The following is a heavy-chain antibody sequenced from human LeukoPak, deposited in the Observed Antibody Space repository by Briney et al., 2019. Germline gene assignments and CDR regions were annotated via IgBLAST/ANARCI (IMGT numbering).Heavy chain of an antibody. CDR3: ARTRYYYNSRSYGAPYYFDY. Sequence: SETLSLTCTVSGGSISTYYWSWIRQPPGKGLECIGYLYDAGSTNYNPSLKSRVTISVDTSKNQFSLKLSSVTAADTAVYYCARTRYYYNSRSYGAPYYFDYWGQGTLVTVSS. V-gene: IGHV4-4*08. J-gene: IGHJ4*02. D-gene: IGHD3-10*01. CDR1: GGSISTYY. CDR2: LYDAGST.